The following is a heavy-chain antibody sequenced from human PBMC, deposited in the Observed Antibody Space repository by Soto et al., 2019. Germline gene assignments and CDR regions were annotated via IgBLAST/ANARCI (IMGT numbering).Heavy chain of an antibody. CDR1: GGSFSGYY. CDR2: INHIGRT. D-gene: IGHD1-26*01. CDR3: ARSYAVNGHTPHY. Sequence: QVQLQQWGAGLLKPSETLSLTCAVNGGSFSGYYWSWIRQSPGKGLGWIGEINHIGRTNFNPSLKSRGTMSGDNSKNQFSLKMSSVTAAYTAVYYCARSYAVNGHTPHYWGQGTLVTVSS. J-gene: IGHJ4*02. V-gene: IGHV4-34*01.